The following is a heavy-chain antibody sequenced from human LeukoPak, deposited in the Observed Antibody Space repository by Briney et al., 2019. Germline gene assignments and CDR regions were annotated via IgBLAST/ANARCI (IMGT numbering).Heavy chain of an antibody. V-gene: IGHV1-2*02. CDR3: ARANFLYCSSTTCLFDY. Sequence: GASVKVSCKASGYTFTDYYLPWVRQAPGQGFEWMGWINPNSGDTNYAQKFQGRVTMTRDTSISTAHMEMSRLRSDDTAVDYCARANFLYCSSTTCLFDYWGQGALVTVSS. J-gene: IGHJ4*02. CDR1: GYTFTDYY. D-gene: IGHD2-2*01. CDR2: INPNSGDT.